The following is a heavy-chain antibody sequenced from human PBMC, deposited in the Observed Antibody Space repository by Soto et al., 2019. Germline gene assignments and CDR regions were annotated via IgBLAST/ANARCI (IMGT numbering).Heavy chain of an antibody. J-gene: IGHJ4*02. D-gene: IGHD4-17*01. CDR3: ARDVLDGDYSDY. Sequence: QVQLVESGGGVVQPGRSLRLSCVASGFTFSSYGMHWVRQAPGKGLEWVAVIWYNGSNKYYGDFVKGRFTISRDNSKNTLYLQMNSLRAEDTAVYYCARDVLDGDYSDYWGQGTLVTVSS. CDR2: IWYNGSNK. V-gene: IGHV3-33*01. CDR1: GFTFSSYG.